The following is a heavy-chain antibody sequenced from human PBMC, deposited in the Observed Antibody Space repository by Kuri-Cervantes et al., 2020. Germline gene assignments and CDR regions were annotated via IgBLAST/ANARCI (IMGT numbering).Heavy chain of an antibody. D-gene: IGHD6-25*01. J-gene: IGHJ4*02. CDR1: EFTFSNYA. CDR2: ISYDGSNK. V-gene: IGHV3-30*01. Sequence: GESLKISCAASEFTFSNYAMHWVRQAPGKGLEWVAVISYDGSNKHYADSVKGRFTISRDNSKNTKNTLYLQMNSLRAEDTAVYYCARAAAVFRTPRFDYWGQGTLVTVSS. CDR3: ARAAAVFRTPRFDY.